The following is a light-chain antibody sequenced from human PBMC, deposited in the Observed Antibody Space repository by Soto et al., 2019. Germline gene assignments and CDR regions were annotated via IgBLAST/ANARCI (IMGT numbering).Light chain of an antibody. CDR1: NIGSKS. V-gene: IGLV3-21*02. CDR2: DDS. CDR3: QVWDSSSDLQVL. Sequence: SYELTQPPSVSVAPGQTARITCGGNNIGSKSVHWYQQKPGQAPVLVVYDDSDRPSGIPERFSGSNSGNTATLTISRVEVGDEADFYCQVWDSSSDLQVLFGGGTKVTVL. J-gene: IGLJ2*01.